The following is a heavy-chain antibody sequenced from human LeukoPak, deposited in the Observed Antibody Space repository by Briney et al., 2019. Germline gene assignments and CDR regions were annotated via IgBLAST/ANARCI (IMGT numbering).Heavy chain of an antibody. J-gene: IGHJ4*02. V-gene: IGHV4-39*01. D-gene: IGHD6-13*01. CDR3: ARIRYSSSSYHFDY. Sequence: SETLSLTCTVSGGSISSSSYYWGWIRQPPGKGLEWIGSIYYSGSTYYNPSLKSRVTISVDTSKNQFSPKLSSVTAADTAVYYCARIRYSSSSYHFDYWGQGTLVTVSS. CDR2: IYYSGST. CDR1: GGSISSSSYY.